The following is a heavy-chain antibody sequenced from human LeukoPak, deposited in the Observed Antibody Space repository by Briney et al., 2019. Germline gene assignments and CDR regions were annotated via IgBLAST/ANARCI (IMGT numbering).Heavy chain of an antibody. CDR1: GFTFSSIA. J-gene: IGHJ4*02. CDR3: AKDLGRYRNNFFDY. V-gene: IGHV3-23*01. CDR2: ISGSGGGT. Sequence: GGSLRLSCAASGFTFSSIAMSWVRQAPEKGLEWVSTISGSGGGTYYADSVKGRFTISRDDSKNTLYLQMNSLRADDTAVYYCAKDLGRYRNNFFDYWGQGNLVTVSS. D-gene: IGHD1-26*01.